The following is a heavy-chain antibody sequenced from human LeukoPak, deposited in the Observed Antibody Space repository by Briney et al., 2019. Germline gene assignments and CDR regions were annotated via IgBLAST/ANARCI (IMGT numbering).Heavy chain of an antibody. J-gene: IGHJ4*02. V-gene: IGHV4-59*08. CDR3: ARHGYYYGSGSYLDY. Sequence: PSETLSLTCTVSGGSISSYYWSWIRQPPGKGLEWIGYIYYSGSTNYNPSLKSRVTISVDTSKNQFSLKLSSVTAADTAVYYCARHGYYYGSGSYLDYWGQGTLVTVSS. D-gene: IGHD3-10*01. CDR1: GGSISSYY. CDR2: IYYSGST.